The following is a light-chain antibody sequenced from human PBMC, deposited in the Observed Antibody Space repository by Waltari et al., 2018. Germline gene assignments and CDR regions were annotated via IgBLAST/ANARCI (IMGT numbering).Light chain of an antibody. CDR3: QAWDSGTAV. CDR1: NLGDKF. V-gene: IGLV3-1*01. CDR2: QDN. J-gene: IGLJ1*01. Sequence: SYELTQPPSVSVSTGQTASISCSGDNLGDKFASWYQQKPGQSPLLVIYQDNRRPSGIPERFSGANSGNTATLIISGTQAMDEADYYCQAWDSGTAVFGTGTKVTVL.